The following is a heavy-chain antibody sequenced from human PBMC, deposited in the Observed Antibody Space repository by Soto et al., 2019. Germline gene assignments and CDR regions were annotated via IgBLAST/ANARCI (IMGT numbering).Heavy chain of an antibody. V-gene: IGHV4-4*02. CDR3: ARGRWDSSGSSSGMDV. Sequence: QVQLQESGPGLAKPSGTVSLTCGVSGDSITTNNYWLWVRQSPGKGLAWIGEIHHSGSNSYNPSLKSRVTISVDKSKNQFSLEMTSVTAADTAVYYCARGRWDSSGSSSGMDVWGQGTTVTVSS. D-gene: IGHD6-19*01. CDR1: GDSITTNNY. J-gene: IGHJ6*02. CDR2: IHHSGSN.